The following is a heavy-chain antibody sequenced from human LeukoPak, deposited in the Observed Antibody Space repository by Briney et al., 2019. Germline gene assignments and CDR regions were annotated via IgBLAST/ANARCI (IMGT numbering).Heavy chain of an antibody. CDR3: VATLKGAFDI. Sequence: SETLSLTCTVSGGSISRGNYYWSWIRQPAGKGLEWIGRIYTSGTPNYNPSLRSRVTISVDTSKNQFSLKLSSVTPEDTAVYYCVATLKGAFDIWGQGTMVTVSS. J-gene: IGHJ3*02. CDR1: GGSISRGNYY. V-gene: IGHV4-61*02. CDR2: IYTSGTP. D-gene: IGHD1-1*01.